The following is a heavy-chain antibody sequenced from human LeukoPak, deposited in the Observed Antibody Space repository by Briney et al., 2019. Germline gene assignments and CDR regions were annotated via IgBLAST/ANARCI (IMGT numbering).Heavy chain of an antibody. Sequence: GASVKVSCKTSGYTFASYGISWVRQAPGQGLEWMGWISGYNGNTKYAQKFQGRVTMTTDTSTSTAYMELRSLRYDDTAVYYCAKGLVRGKGAQLGYYYMDVWGKGTTVTISS. J-gene: IGHJ6*03. CDR1: GYTFASYG. CDR2: ISGYNGNT. V-gene: IGHV1-18*01. CDR3: AKGLVRGKGAQLGYYYMDV. D-gene: IGHD3-10*01.